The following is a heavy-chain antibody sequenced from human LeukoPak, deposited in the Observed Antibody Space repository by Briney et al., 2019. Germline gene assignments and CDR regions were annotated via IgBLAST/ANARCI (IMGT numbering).Heavy chain of an antibody. CDR1: GDSVSRDTAA. D-gene: IGHD6-13*01. CDR3: ARDRGGSSWYYFDN. CDR2: TYYRSKWYN. J-gene: IGHJ4*02. Sequence: SQTLLLTCAISGDSVSRDTAAWNWVRQSPSRGLEWLGRTYYRSKWYNDYAVSVKSRITINPDTSKNQFSLQLNSVTPEDTAVYYCARDRGGSSWYYFDNWGQGSLVTVSS. V-gene: IGHV6-1*01.